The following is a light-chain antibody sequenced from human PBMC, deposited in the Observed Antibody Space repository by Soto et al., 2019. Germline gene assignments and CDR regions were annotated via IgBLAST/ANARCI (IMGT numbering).Light chain of an antibody. CDR2: GAS. CDR3: QQYGSLPRT. V-gene: IGKV3-20*01. Sequence: EIVLTQSPGTLSLSPGERATLSCRASQSVSSNSLAWYQQKPGQAPRLLIYGASSRATGIPDRFSGSGSGTDFTLTISRVEPEDFAVYYCQQYGSLPRTFGQGTKVEIK. J-gene: IGKJ1*01. CDR1: QSVSSNS.